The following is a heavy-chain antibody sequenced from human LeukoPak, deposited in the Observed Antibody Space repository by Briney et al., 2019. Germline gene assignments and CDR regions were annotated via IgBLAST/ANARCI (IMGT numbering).Heavy chain of an antibody. J-gene: IGHJ4*02. CDR2: MNPNSGNT. D-gene: IGHD2-15*01. V-gene: IGHV1-8*01. CDR1: GYTFTSYD. CDR3: ARVPDLGSCSGGGSCYRLDY. Sequence: GASVKVSCKASGYTFTSYDINWVRQATGQGLEWMGWMNPNSGNTGYAQKFQGRVTMTRNTSISTAYMELSSLRSEDTAVYYCARVPDLGSCSGGGSCYRLDYWGQGTLVAVSS.